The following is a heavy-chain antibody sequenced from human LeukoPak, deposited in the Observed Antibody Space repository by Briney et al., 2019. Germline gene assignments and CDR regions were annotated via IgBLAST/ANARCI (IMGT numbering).Heavy chain of an antibody. Sequence: GGSLRLSCAASGFTFSSYSMNWVRQSPGKGLEWVSYISSSSSTIYYADSVKGRFTISRDNAKNSLYLQMNRLRAEDTAVYYCARDRSGGYDFWSGYYTGFDYWGQGTLVTVSS. CDR3: ARDRSGGYDFWSGYYTGFDY. CDR2: ISSSSSTI. J-gene: IGHJ4*02. CDR1: GFTFSSYS. D-gene: IGHD3-3*01. V-gene: IGHV3-48*01.